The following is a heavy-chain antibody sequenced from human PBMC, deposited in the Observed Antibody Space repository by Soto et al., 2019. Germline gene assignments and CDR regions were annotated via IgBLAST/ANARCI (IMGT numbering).Heavy chain of an antibody. CDR1: GYTFTSYD. CDR2: MDRNSANT. V-gene: IGHV1-8*01. CDR3: ARRGNYHSLDI. D-gene: IGHD3-22*01. Sequence: QVQLVQSGAEVKKPGASVKVSCKASGYTFTSYDIYWVRQATGQGLEWMGWMDRNSANTGSAQTFQDRLSMARDTSINTAYMELSSLRSDDTAIYYCARRGNYHSLDIWGQGTMVTVSS. J-gene: IGHJ3*02.